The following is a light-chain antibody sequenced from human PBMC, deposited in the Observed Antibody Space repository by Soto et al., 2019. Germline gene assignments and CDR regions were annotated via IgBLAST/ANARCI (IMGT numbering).Light chain of an antibody. CDR1: QSVSSSY. J-gene: IGKJ1*01. CDR2: GAS. Sequence: IWLTQDPGTLSLSPGGRATLSLRASQSVSSSYLAWYQQKPGQAPRPLIYGASSRATGIPDRFSGSGSGTDFTLTISRLEPEDFAVYYCQQYGSSPRTFGQGTKVDIK. V-gene: IGKV3-20*01. CDR3: QQYGSSPRT.